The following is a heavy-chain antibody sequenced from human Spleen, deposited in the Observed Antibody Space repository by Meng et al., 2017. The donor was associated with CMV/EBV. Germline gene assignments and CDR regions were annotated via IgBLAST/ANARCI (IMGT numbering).Heavy chain of an antibody. CDR3: AREGYSGYECDY. CDR2: ISSSSSYI. CDR1: GFTFNNSA. Sequence: SCAASGFTFNNSAMSWVRQAPGKGLEWVSSISSSSSYIYYADSVKGRFTISRDNAKNSLYLQMNSLRAEDTAVYYCAREGYSGYECDYWGQGTLVTVSS. D-gene: IGHD5-12*01. V-gene: IGHV3-21*01. J-gene: IGHJ4*02.